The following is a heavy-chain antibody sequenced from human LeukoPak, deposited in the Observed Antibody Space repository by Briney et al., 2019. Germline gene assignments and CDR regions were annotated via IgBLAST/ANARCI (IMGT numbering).Heavy chain of an antibody. Sequence: PSETLSLTCAVYGGSFSGYYWSWIRQPPGKGLEWIGEINHSGSTNYNPSLKSRVTISVDTSKNQFSLKLSSVTAADTAVYYCARRDYDFWSGSGWFDPWGQGTLVTVSS. CDR2: INHSGST. V-gene: IGHV4-34*01. CDR3: ARRDYDFWSGSGWFDP. J-gene: IGHJ5*02. CDR1: GGSFSGYY. D-gene: IGHD3-3*01.